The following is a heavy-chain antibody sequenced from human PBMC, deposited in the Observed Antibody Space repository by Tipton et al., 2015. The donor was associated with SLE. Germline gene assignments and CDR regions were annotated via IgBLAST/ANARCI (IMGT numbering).Heavy chain of an antibody. D-gene: IGHD6-13*01. J-gene: IGHJ3*02. Sequence: TLSLTCAVYGGSFSGYYWSWIRQPPGKGLEWIGEINHSGSTNYNPSLKSRVTISVDTSKNQFSPKLSSVTAADTAVYYCARVVEAAGIAFVIWGQETMFTVSS. CDR3: ARVVEAAGIAFVI. CDR2: INHSGST. V-gene: IGHV4-34*01. CDR1: GGSFSGYY.